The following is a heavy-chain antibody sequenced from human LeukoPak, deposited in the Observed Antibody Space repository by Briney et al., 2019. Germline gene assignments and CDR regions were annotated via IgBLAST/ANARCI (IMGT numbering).Heavy chain of an antibody. CDR2: IRYDGSNK. Sequence: PGGSLRLSCAASGFTFSSYGMHWVRQAPGKGLEWVAFIRYDGSNKYYADSVKGRVTISRDNSKNTLYLQMNSLRAEDTVVYYCAKDTPSSGYDLISWGQGTLVTVSS. V-gene: IGHV3-30*02. CDR1: GFTFSSYG. J-gene: IGHJ4*02. CDR3: AKDTPSSGYDLIS. D-gene: IGHD5-12*01.